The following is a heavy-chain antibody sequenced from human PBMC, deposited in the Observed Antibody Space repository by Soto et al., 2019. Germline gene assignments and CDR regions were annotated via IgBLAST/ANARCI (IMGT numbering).Heavy chain of an antibody. CDR2: ISYDGSNK. Sequence: GGSLRLSCAASGLTFSSYGMHWVRQAPGKGLEWVAVISYDGSNKYYADSVKGRFTISRDNSKNTLYLQMNGLRAEDTAVYYCALPLRSYAYWYFDYWGQGTLVTVSS. J-gene: IGHJ4*02. V-gene: IGHV3-30*03. CDR3: ALPLRSYAYWYFDY. D-gene: IGHD2-2*01. CDR1: GLTFSSYG.